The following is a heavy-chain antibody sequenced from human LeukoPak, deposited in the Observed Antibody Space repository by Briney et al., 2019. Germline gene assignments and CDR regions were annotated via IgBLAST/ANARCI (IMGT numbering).Heavy chain of an antibody. CDR2: INPGGGST. D-gene: IGHD5-24*01. J-gene: IGHJ3*01. Sequence: ASVKVSCKASGYTFSSYYIHWVRQAPGQGLEWMGIINPGGGSTSYAQQFQSRVTMTSDMSTSTVYMELSSLRSEDTAVYYCARAEITSDGYNSAFDVWGQGTKVTVSS. CDR3: ARAEITSDGYNSAFDV. CDR1: GYTFSSYY. V-gene: IGHV1-46*01.